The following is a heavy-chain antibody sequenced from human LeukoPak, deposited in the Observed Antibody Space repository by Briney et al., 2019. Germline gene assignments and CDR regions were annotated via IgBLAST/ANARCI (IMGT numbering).Heavy chain of an antibody. Sequence: GGSLRLSCAASGFTFSSYNMNWVRQAPGKGLEWVSSISSSSTYIYYADSVKGRFTISRDNAKNSLYLQMDSLRAEDTAVYYCAGNDYGAFDIWGQGTMVTVSS. CDR3: AGNDYGAFDI. J-gene: IGHJ3*02. CDR2: ISSSSTYI. CDR1: GFTFSSYN. V-gene: IGHV3-21*01. D-gene: IGHD4-17*01.